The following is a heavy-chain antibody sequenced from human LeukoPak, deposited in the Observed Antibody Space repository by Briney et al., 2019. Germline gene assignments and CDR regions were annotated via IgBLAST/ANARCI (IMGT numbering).Heavy chain of an antibody. Sequence: SETLSLTCTVSGGSISSNNYYWGWIRQPPGKGLEWIGNIYYSEDTYYNPSLKSRVTISVDTSKNQFSLKLSSVTATDTAVYYCARMDYGDYGAFDYWGQGTLVTVSS. V-gene: IGHV4-39*01. CDR2: IYYSEDT. CDR1: GGSISSNNYY. D-gene: IGHD4-17*01. J-gene: IGHJ4*02. CDR3: ARMDYGDYGAFDY.